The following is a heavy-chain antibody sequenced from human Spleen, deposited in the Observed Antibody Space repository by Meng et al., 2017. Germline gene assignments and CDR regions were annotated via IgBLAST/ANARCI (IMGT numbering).Heavy chain of an antibody. CDR1: GDSISSSDSY. CDR3: VRSRAWVRTGFDP. D-gene: IGHD1/OR15-1a*01. J-gene: IGHJ5*02. Sequence: QPQLQESGPGLVKPPEPLSLTCRVSGDSISSSDSYWGWIRQSPGKGLEWIGSIGHSGFTYYTPSLESRVTVSVDTSRSQFSLELTSVTAADTAVYYCVRSRAWVRTGFDPWGQGTLVTVSS. CDR2: IGHSGFT. V-gene: IGHV4-39*01.